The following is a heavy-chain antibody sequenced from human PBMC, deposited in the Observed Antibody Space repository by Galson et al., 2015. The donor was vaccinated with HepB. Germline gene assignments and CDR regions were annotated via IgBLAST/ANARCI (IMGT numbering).Heavy chain of an antibody. CDR3: AKDLADYYDSSGYAPGY. CDR2: ISYDGSNK. J-gene: IGHJ4*02. Sequence: SLRLSCAASGFTFSSYGMHWVRQAPGKGLEWVAVISYDGSNKYYADSVKGRFTISRDNSKNTLYLQMNSLRAEDTAVYYCAKDLADYYDSSGYAPGYWGQGTLVTVSS. CDR1: GFTFSSYG. D-gene: IGHD3-22*01. V-gene: IGHV3-30*18.